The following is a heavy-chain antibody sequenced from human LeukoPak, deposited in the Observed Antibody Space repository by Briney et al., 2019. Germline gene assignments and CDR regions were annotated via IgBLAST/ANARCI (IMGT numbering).Heavy chain of an antibody. CDR1: GYTFTSYD. CDR3: ARVVSSSWSDAFDI. V-gene: IGHV1-8*03. CDR2: MNPNSGNT. J-gene: IGHJ3*02. Sequence: PVASVKVSCKASGYTFTSYDINWVRQATGQGLEWMGWMNPNSGNTGYAQKFQGRVTITRNTSISTAYMELSSLRSEDTAVYYCARVVSSSWSDAFDIWGQGTMVTVSS. D-gene: IGHD6-13*01.